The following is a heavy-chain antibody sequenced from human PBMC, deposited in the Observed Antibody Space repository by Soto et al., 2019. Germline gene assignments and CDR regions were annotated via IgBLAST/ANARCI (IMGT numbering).Heavy chain of an antibody. D-gene: IGHD3-3*01. CDR1: GFTFTTYA. CDR2: TSGSGGTT. Sequence: EVQLLESGGGLVQPGGSLRLSCAASGFTFTTYAMSWVRQAPGKGLEWVSGTSGSGGTTHYTDSVKGRFTISRDNSKNTLYLQMNSPRAEDTAVDYCAKARITIFGVTQDFDYWGQGTLVTVSS. V-gene: IGHV3-23*01. CDR3: AKARITIFGVTQDFDY. J-gene: IGHJ4*02.